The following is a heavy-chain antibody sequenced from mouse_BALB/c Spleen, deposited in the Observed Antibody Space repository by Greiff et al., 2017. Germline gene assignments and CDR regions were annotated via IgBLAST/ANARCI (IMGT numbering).Heavy chain of an antibody. CDR1: GYAFSSYW. V-gene: IGHV1-80*01. D-gene: IGHD4-1*01. CDR2: IYPGDGDT. CDR3: AKSSNWYYFDY. J-gene: IGHJ2*01. Sequence: VQLQQSGAELVRPGSSVKISCKASGYAFSSYWMNWVKQRPGQGLEWIGQIYPGDGDTNYNGKFKGKATLTADKSSSTAYMQLSSLTSEDSAVYFCAKSSNWYYFDYWGQGTTLTVSS.